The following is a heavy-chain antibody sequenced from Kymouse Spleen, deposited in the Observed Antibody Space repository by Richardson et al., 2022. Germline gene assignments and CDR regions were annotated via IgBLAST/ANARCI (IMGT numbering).Heavy chain of an antibody. CDR1: GGSISSSNW. CDR2: IYHSGST. V-gene: IGHV4-4*02. CDR3: ARMSIAAAGTNYYYYYGMDV. D-gene: IGHD6-13*01. J-gene: IGHJ6*02. Sequence: QVQLQESGPGLVKPSGTLSLTCAVSGGSISSSNWWSWVRQPPGKGLEWIGEIYHSGSTNYNPSLKSRVTISVDKSKNQFSLKLSSVTAADTAVYYCARMSIAAAGTNYYYYYGMDVWGQGTTVTVSS.